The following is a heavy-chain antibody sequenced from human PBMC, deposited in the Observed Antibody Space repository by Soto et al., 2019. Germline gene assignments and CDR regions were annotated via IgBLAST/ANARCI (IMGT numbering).Heavy chain of an antibody. Sequence: QVQLVQSGAEVKKPGASVKISCRASGYRFSDHGIHWMRQAPGQRPEWMGWIHPGNGNTRSPQKFQGRVTFTRDTSASTAYMELSSLTFEDTAVYFCARDRYTATTVWFDPWGQGSLVTVSS. V-gene: IGHV1-3*01. CDR3: ARDRYTATTVWFDP. D-gene: IGHD3-16*02. CDR1: GYRFSDHG. J-gene: IGHJ5*02. CDR2: IHPGNGNT.